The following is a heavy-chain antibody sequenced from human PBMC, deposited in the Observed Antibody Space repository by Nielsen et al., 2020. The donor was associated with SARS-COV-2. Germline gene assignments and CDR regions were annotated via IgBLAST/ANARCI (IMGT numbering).Heavy chain of an antibody. CDR2: IWYDGSNK. V-gene: IGHV3-33*08. D-gene: IGHD3-16*01. CDR3: ARDTRANRFLMGDWFDP. CDR1: GFTFSSYG. J-gene: IGHJ5*02. Sequence: GGSLRLSCAASGFTFSSYGMHWVRQAPGKRLEWVAVIWYDGSNKYYADSVKGRFTISRDNAKNSLYLQMNSLRAEDTAVYYCARDTRANRFLMGDWFDPWGQGTLVTVSS.